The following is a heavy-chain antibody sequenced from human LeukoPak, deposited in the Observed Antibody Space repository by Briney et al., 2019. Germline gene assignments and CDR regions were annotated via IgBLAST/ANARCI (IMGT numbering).Heavy chain of an antibody. J-gene: IGHJ4*02. CDR3: GLAVAGTRFDY. CDR1: GFTFSSYS. Sequence: GGSLRLPCAASGFTFSSYSMNWVRQAPGKGLEWVSSIGSSSSYIYYADSVKGRFTISRDNAKNSLYLQMSSLRAEDTAVYYCGLAVAGTRFDYWGQGTLVTVSS. V-gene: IGHV3-21*01. CDR2: IGSSSSYI. D-gene: IGHD6-19*01.